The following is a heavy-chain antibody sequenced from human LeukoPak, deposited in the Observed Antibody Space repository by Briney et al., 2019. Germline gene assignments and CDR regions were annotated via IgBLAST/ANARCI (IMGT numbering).Heavy chain of an antibody. D-gene: IGHD3-3*01. V-gene: IGHV4-59*01. CDR3: ARSITIFGVVTQTRFFDY. CDR2: IYYSGST. J-gene: IGHJ4*02. CDR1: GGSIRSYY. Sequence: SETLSLTXTVSGGSIRSYYWSWIRQPPGKGLEWIGYIYYSGSTNYNPSLKSRVTISVDTSKNQFSLKLSSVTAADTAVYYCARSITIFGVVTQTRFFDYWGQGTLVTVSS.